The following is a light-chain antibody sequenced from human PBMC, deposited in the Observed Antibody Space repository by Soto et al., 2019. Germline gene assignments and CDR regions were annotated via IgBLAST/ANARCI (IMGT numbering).Light chain of an antibody. V-gene: IGKV1-5*03. J-gene: IGKJ1*01. CDR3: HQYNSYWP. Sequence: DIQMTKSPSALSASVGDRVTITCRASQSIIFWLAWYQQKAGKAPNLLIYKASSLEIGVPSRFSGSGSGTEFTLTISRLQPDDFATYYCHQYNSYWPFGQGTKVDIK. CDR1: QSIIFW. CDR2: KAS.